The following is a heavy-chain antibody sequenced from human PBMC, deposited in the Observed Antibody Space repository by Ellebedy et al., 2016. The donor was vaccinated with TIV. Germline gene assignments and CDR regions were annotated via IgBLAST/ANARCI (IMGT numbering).Heavy chain of an antibody. CDR3: VRDGAYGDYSPGYYGLNV. Sequence: GGSLRLSCVASGFSFSSYWMTWVRQAPGKGLEWVANVNQDGSENHLVDSVKGRFTISRDNTKNSLYVQMNSLSVEDTAVYYCVRDGAYGDYSPGYYGLNVWGQGTAVTVSS. CDR1: GFSFSSYW. CDR2: VNQDGSEN. J-gene: IGHJ6*02. V-gene: IGHV3-7*03. D-gene: IGHD4-17*01.